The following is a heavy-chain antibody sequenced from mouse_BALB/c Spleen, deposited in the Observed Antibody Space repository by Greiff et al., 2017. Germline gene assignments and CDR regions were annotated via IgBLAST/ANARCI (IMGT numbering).Heavy chain of an antibody. J-gene: IGHJ3*01. D-gene: IGHD1-2*01. CDR3: ARGAALPY. CDR2: IYPGNGDT. Sequence: LQQPGAELVKPGASVKMSCKASGYTFTSYNMHWVKQTPGQGLEWIGAIYPGNGDTSYNQKFKGKATLTADKSSSTAYMQLSSLTSEDSAVYYCARGAALPYWGQGTLVTVSA. CDR1: GYTFTSYN. V-gene: IGHV1-12*01.